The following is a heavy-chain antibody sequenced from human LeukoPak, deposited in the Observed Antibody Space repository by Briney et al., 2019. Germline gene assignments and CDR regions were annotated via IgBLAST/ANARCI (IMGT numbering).Heavy chain of an antibody. J-gene: IGHJ4*02. CDR1: GGSISSSSYY. V-gene: IGHV4-39*01. D-gene: IGHD5-12*01. Sequence: SETLSLTCTVSGGSISSSSYYWGWIRQPPGKGLEWIGSIYYSGSTYYNPSLKSRVTISVDTSKNQFSLKLSSVTAADTAVYYCARALVATLDYWGQGTLVTVSS. CDR2: IYYSGST. CDR3: ARALVATLDY.